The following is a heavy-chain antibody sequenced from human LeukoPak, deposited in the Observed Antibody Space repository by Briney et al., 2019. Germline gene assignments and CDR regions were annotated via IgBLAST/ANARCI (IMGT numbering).Heavy chain of an antibody. D-gene: IGHD3-3*01. CDR1: GGSISSGGYS. CDR2: IYHSGST. Sequence: PSETLSLTCAVSGGSISSGGYSWSWIRQPPGKGLERIGYIYHSGSTYYNPSLKSRVTISVDRSKNQFSLKLSSVTAADTAVYYCARHYSDSFWSGYYDYWGQGTLVTVSS. J-gene: IGHJ4*02. V-gene: IGHV4-30-2*01. CDR3: ARHYSDSFWSGYYDY.